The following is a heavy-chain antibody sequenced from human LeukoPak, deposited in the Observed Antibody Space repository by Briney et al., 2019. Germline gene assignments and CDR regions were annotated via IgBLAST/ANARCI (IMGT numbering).Heavy chain of an antibody. CDR1: GYTFTGYY. J-gene: IGHJ4*02. V-gene: IGHV1-2*02. CDR2: INPNSGGT. D-gene: IGHD3-9*01. Sequence: GASVKVSCKASGYTFTGYYMHWVRQAPGQGLEWMGWINPNSGGTNYAQKFQGRVTMTRDTSNSTAYMELSRLRSDDTAVYYCARPYYDILTGYPFWGQGTLVTVSS. CDR3: ARPYYDILTGYPF.